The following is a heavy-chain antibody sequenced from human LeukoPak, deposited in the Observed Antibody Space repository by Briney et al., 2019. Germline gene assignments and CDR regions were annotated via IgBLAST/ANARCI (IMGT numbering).Heavy chain of an antibody. CDR1: GDSISSGDYY. Sequence: PSETLSLTCTVSGDSISSGDYYRSWIRQPAGKGLEWIGRISSSGSTNYNPSLKSRVTISVDTSKNQFSLKLSSVTAADTAVYYCAGNAPGYSSSWYYYYYYYMDVWGKGTTVTISS. J-gene: IGHJ6*03. CDR3: AGNAPGYSSSWYYYYYYYMDV. CDR2: ISSSGST. D-gene: IGHD6-13*01. V-gene: IGHV4-61*02.